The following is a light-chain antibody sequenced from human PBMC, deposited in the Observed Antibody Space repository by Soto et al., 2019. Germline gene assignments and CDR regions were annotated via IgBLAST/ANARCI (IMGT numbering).Light chain of an antibody. CDR3: SSYRVGGSYV. CDR2: DVS. CDR1: SSDVGRHNA. Sequence: SALTQPASVSGSPGHSITISCSGTSSDVGRHNAVSWYQQHPGKVPQLMIYDVSIRPSGISDRLSASKSGNMASLTISGLQAEDEADYYCSSYRVGGSYVFGTGTKVTVL. V-gene: IGLV2-14*03. J-gene: IGLJ1*01.